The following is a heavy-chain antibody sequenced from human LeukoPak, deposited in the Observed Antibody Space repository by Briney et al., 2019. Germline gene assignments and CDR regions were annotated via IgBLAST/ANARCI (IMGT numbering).Heavy chain of an antibody. J-gene: IGHJ4*02. V-gene: IGHV3-23*01. CDR2: ISASAGST. D-gene: IGHD2-2*01. CDR1: GFTFSSYA. Sequence: GGSLRLSCAASGFTFSSYAMSWVRQAPGKGLEWVSGISASAGSTYYADSVKGRFTISRDNSKNTLYLQMNSLRAEDTALYYCAKDGPQSEYQPLGSSDYWGQGTLVTVSS. CDR3: AKDGPQSEYQPLGSSDY.